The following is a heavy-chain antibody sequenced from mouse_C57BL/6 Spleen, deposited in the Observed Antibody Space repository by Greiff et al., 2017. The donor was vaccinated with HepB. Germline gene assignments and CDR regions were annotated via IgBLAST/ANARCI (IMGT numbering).Heavy chain of an antibody. CDR1: GYSITSGYY. V-gene: IGHV3-6*01. D-gene: IGHD2-4*01. Sequence: EESGPGLVKPSQSLPLTCSVTGYSITSGYYWNWIRQFPGNKLEWMGYISYDGSNNYNPSLKNRISITRDTSKNQFFLKLNSVTTEDTATYYCASYDYDDGFAYWGQGTLVTVSA. CDR3: ASYDYDDGFAY. CDR2: ISYDGSN. J-gene: IGHJ3*01.